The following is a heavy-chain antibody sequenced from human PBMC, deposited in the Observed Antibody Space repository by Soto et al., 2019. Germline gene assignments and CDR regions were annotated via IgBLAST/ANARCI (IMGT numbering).Heavy chain of an antibody. CDR2: ISTYNGNT. Sequence: QVQLLQSGAEVKKPGASVKVSCKASGYRVTTYGITWVRLAPGQGLEWLGGISTYNGNTDYAQNLQDRVTMTTETSTSTAYMELTSLTSDDTAVYYCARGLGTNGLDVWGQGTTVTVSS. CDR1: GYRVTTYG. V-gene: IGHV1-18*04. J-gene: IGHJ6*02. CDR3: ARGLGTNGLDV. D-gene: IGHD7-27*01.